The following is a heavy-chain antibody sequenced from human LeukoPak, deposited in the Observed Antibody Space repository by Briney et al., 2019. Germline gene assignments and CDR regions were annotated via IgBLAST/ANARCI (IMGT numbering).Heavy chain of an antibody. CDR3: AKHLRILEWLFDY. J-gene: IGHJ4*02. CDR2: LGGDGFNA. Sequence: GGSLRLSCAASGFTFSAYAMTWVRQAPGKGLEWVSTLGGDGFNAYYSDSVKGRFTISRDNSKNTLFLQTNSLRAEDAAVYYCAKHLRILEWLFDYWGQGTLVTVSS. D-gene: IGHD3-3*01. V-gene: IGHV3-23*01. CDR1: GFTFSAYA.